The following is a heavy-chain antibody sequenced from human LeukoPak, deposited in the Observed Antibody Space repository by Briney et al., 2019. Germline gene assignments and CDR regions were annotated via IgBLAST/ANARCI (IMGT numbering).Heavy chain of an antibody. CDR2: IKPNSGGT. CDR1: GYTFTCYY. Sequence: GASVKLSCKASGYTFTCYYMHWVRHPPGQGLEWMGWIKPNSGGTNYAQKFQGKVTMTMYMSISTAYMELSMLRSDDTAVYYCARQGNGALDDAFDIWGQGTMVTVS. CDR3: ARQGNGALDDAFDI. V-gene: IGHV1-2*02. D-gene: IGHD1-1*01. J-gene: IGHJ3*02.